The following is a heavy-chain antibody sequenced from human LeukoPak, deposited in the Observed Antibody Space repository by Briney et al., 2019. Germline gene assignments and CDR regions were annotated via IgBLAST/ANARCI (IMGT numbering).Heavy chain of an antibody. V-gene: IGHV4-61*02. J-gene: IGHJ3*02. CDR3: ARDHPNRYYYDSSGAPPDAFDI. CDR1: GASISSGSYY. CDR2: IYTSGST. D-gene: IGHD3-22*01. Sequence: SQTLSLTCTVSGASISSGSYYWSWIRQPAGKGLEWIGRIYTSGSTNYNPSLKSRVTISVDTSKNQFSLKLSSVTAADTAVYYCARDHPNRYYYDSSGAPPDAFDIWGQGTMVTVSS.